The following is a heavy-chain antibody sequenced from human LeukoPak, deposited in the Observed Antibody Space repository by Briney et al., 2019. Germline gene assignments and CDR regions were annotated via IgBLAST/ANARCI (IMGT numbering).Heavy chain of an antibody. CDR2: IYYSGST. CDR1: GGSISSGGYY. V-gene: IGHV4-31*03. J-gene: IGHJ4*02. Sequence: SETLSLTCTVSGGSISSGGYYWSWIRQHPGKGLEWIEYIYYSGSTYYNPSLKSRVTISVDTSKNQFSLKLSSVTAADTAVYYCARDLGDSEIDWGQGTLVTVSS. D-gene: IGHD3-22*01. CDR3: ARDLGDSEID.